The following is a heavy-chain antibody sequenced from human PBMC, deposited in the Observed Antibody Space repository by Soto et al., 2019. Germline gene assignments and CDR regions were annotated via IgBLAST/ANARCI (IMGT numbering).Heavy chain of an antibody. CDR3: ARCDVGVRGAFDY. CDR2: IWHDGSNK. J-gene: IGHJ4*02. Sequence: QVQLVESGGGVVQPGRSLRLSCAASGFTFSSYGMHWVRQAPGKGLEWVAVIWHDGSNKYYADSVKGRFTISRDNSKNTLYLQMNSLRAEDTAVYYCARCDVGVRGAFDYWGQGTLVTVSS. CDR1: GFTFSSYG. V-gene: IGHV3-33*01. D-gene: IGHD3-10*01.